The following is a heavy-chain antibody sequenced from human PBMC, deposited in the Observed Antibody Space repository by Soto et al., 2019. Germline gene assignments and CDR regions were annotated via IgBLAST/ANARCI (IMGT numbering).Heavy chain of an antibody. Sequence: SETLSLTCTVSGGSISSSSYYWGWIRQPPGKGLEWIGSIYYSGSTYYNPSLKSRVTISVDTSKNQFSLKLSSVTAADTAVYYCARPSMVRGDHDAFDIWGQGTMVTVSS. CDR2: IYYSGST. CDR1: GGSISSSSYY. J-gene: IGHJ3*02. V-gene: IGHV4-39*01. CDR3: ARPSMVRGDHDAFDI. D-gene: IGHD3-10*01.